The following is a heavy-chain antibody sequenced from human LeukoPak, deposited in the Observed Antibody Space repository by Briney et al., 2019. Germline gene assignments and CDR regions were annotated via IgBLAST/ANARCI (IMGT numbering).Heavy chain of an antibody. J-gene: IGHJ5*02. V-gene: IGHV4-39*07. CDR1: GGSISSSSYY. Sequence: SETLSLTCTVSGGSISSSSYYWGWIRQPPGKGLEWIGSIYYSGSTNYNPSLKSRVTISVDTSKNQFSLKLSSVTAADTAVYYCAREGPLYCSGGSCYGNWFDPWGQGTLVTVSS. D-gene: IGHD2-15*01. CDR3: AREGPLYCSGGSCYGNWFDP. CDR2: IYYSGST.